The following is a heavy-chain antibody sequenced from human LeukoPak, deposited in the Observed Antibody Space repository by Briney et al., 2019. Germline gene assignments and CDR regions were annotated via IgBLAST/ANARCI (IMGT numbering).Heavy chain of an antibody. CDR3: ARDLGVMVRAFDI. D-gene: IGHD5-18*01. CDR1: GGSIRSYY. V-gene: IGHV4-59*01. CDR2: IYYSGTT. J-gene: IGHJ3*02. Sequence: SETLSLTCTVSGGSIRSYYWNWIRQPPGKGLEWIGYIYYSGTTNHNPSLKSRVTISVDTSKNQISLKLSSVTAADTAVYYCARDLGVMVRAFDIWGQGTMVTVSS.